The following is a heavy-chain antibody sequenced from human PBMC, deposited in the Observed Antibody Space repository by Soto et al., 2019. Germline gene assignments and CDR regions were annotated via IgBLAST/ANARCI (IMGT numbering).Heavy chain of an antibody. V-gene: IGHV3-30-3*01. J-gene: IGHJ4*02. D-gene: IGHD3-22*01. CDR2: ISYDGNNK. Sequence: QVQLVESGGGVVQPGRSLRLSCAASGFTFSNYAMHWVRQAPGKGLEWVAVISYDGNNKYYADSVKGRFTISRDNSRNTLYLQMNPLRAEDTAVYYCARDKFSGGYYYFDYWGQGTLVTVSS. CDR3: ARDKFSGGYYYFDY. CDR1: GFTFSNYA.